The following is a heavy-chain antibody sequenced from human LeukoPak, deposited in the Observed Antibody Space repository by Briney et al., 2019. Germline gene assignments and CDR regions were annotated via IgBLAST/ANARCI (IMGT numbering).Heavy chain of an antibody. CDR1: GGSLSSYY. V-gene: IGHV4-4*07. D-gene: IGHD3-10*01. J-gene: IGHJ6*02. CDR3: ARDGVEESYYFGFDA. CDR2: IYSIGSS. Sequence: SVTVSLTCTVSGGSLSSYYWSWIRQPAGKGLEWIGRIYSIGSSNYNPSLKRRVTMSVDTSKNHFFLKLSSVTAADTAVYYCARDGVEESYYFGFDAWGQGTTVTVS.